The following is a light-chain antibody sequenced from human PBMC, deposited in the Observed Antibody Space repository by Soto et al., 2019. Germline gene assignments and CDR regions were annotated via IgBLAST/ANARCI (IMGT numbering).Light chain of an antibody. V-gene: IGLV2-14*01. CDR2: DVS. Sequence: QSVLTQPASVSGSPGQSITISCTGTSSDFGGYNYVSWYQQHPGKAPKLMIYDVSNRPSGVSNRFSGSKSGNTASLTISGLQAEDEADYYCSSYTSSSTVVFGGGTKVTVL. J-gene: IGLJ2*01. CDR3: SSYTSSSTVV. CDR1: SSDFGGYNY.